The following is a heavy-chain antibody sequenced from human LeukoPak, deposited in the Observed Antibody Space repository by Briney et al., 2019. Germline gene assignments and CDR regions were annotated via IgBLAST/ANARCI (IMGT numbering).Heavy chain of an antibody. CDR2: INWNSGSR. D-gene: IGHD3-22*01. CDR3: AKSLDNSGYYYGPGY. CDR1: GFTFSTYW. V-gene: IGHV3-9*01. Sequence: PGGSLRLSCSASGFTFSTYWMSWVRQAPGKGLEWVSGINWNSGSRGYADSVKGRFTISRDNAKNSLYLQMNSLRAEDTALYYCAKSLDNSGYYYGPGYWGQGTLVTVSS. J-gene: IGHJ4*02.